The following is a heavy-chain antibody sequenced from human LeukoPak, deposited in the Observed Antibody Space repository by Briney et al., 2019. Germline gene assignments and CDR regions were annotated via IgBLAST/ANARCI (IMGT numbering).Heavy chain of an antibody. V-gene: IGHV3-11*05. J-gene: IGHJ4*02. Sequence: GGSLRLSCAASGFTFSDYYMSWIRQAPGKGLEWVSYISSSSSYTNYADSVKGRFTISRNNAKNSLYPQMNSLRAEDTAVYYCAREYDSSGTNQVFGYWGQGTLVTVSS. CDR1: GFTFSDYY. D-gene: IGHD3-22*01. CDR2: ISSSSSYT. CDR3: AREYDSSGTNQVFGY.